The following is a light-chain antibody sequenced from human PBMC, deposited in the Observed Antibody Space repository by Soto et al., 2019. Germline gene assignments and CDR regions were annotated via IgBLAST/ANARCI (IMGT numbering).Light chain of an antibody. V-gene: IGLV3-1*01. CDR1: KLGDKY. Sequence: SYELIQPPSVSVSPGKTASITCSGDKLGDKYACWYQQKPGQSPVLVIYQDTRRPSGIPERFSGSNSGNTATLTISGTQAMDEADYYCQAWDSITVVFGGGTKVTVL. J-gene: IGLJ3*02. CDR3: QAWDSITVV. CDR2: QDT.